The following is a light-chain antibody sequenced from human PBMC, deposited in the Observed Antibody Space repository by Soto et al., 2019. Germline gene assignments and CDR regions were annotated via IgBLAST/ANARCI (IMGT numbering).Light chain of an antibody. Sequence: EIVLTQSPATLSLSPGERATLSCRASQSVSSYLDWFQQKPGQAPRLVISDVSRRATGIPARFSGSGSGTDFTLTISNLEPEDFAIYYCQQRVNWLSFGGGTTVEMK. V-gene: IGKV3-11*01. CDR1: QSVSSY. J-gene: IGKJ4*01. CDR2: DVS. CDR3: QQRVNWLS.